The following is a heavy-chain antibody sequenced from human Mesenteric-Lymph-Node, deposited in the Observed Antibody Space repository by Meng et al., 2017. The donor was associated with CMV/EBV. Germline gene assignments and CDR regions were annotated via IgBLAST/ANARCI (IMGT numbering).Heavy chain of an antibody. CDR1: GASISGSNYY. J-gene: IGHJ4*02. V-gene: IGHV4-39*07. CDR2: IYYSGST. Sequence: GSGASISGSNYYWGGIRQPPGKGLEWIASIYYSGSTYYNPSLKSRVTISVDTSKNQFSLKLSSVTAADTAVHYCARVGYNWNLFDYWGQGTLVTVSS. CDR3: ARVGYNWNLFDY. D-gene: IGHD1-20*01.